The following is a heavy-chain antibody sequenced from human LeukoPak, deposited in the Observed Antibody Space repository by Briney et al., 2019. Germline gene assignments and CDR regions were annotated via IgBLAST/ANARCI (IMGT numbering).Heavy chain of an antibody. D-gene: IGHD2-2*01. V-gene: IGHV4-34*01. CDR1: GGSFSGYY. CDR2: INHSGST. CDR3: AKRREGVPAALTG. J-gene: IGHJ4*02. Sequence: SETLSLTFAVYGGSFSGYYWSWIRQPPGKGLEWIGEINHSGSTNYNPSLKSRVTISVDTSKNQFSLKLSSVTAADTAVYYCAKRREGVPAALTGWGQGTLVTVSS.